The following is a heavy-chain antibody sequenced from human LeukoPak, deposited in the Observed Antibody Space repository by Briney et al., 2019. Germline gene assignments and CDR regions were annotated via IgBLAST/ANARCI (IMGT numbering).Heavy chain of an antibody. J-gene: IGHJ5*02. CDR3: ARESSSWYRGWFDP. V-gene: IGHV3-21*01. Sequence: GGPLRLSCAASGFPFNTYAMKWVRQPPAKGLEWVSSISSSSSYIYYADSVKGRFTISRDNAKNSLYLQMNSLRAEDTAVYYCARESSSWYRGWFDPWGQGTLVTVSS. CDR1: GFPFNTYA. CDR2: ISSSSSYI. D-gene: IGHD6-13*01.